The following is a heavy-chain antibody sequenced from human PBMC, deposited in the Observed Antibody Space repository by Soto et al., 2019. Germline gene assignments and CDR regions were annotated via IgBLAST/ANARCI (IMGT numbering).Heavy chain of an antibody. CDR3: ARGSRGDFWSGYQPFDY. CDR2: IYHSGST. CDR1: GGSISSSNW. Sequence: SETLSLTCAVSGGSISSSNWWSWVRQPPGKGLEWIGEIYHSGSTNYNPSLKSRVTISVDKSKNQFSLKLSSVTAADTAVYYCARGSRGDFWSGYQPFDYWGQGTLVTVSS. J-gene: IGHJ4*02. V-gene: IGHV4-4*02. D-gene: IGHD3-3*01.